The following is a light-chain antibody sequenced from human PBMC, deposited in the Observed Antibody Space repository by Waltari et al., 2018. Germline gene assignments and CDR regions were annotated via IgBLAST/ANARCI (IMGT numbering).Light chain of an antibody. V-gene: IGKV1-39*01. CDR2: DAS. CDR1: QSISSY. J-gene: IGKJ2*01. Sequence: TYITLTPPPPSASVADRATITCRASQSISSYINRYQQKPGKAPKVVIYDASRLQSGVPSRCSGSGSGTDFTLTISSLQPEDFATYYCQQSSSTPYTFGQGTKLEI. CDR3: QQSSSTPYT.